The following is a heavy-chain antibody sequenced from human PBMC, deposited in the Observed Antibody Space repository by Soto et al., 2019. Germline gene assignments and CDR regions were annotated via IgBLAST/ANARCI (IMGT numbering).Heavy chain of an antibody. CDR1: GGTFSSYP. V-gene: IGHV1-69*02. D-gene: IGHD4-17*01. CDR3: ASYGGNDYYFDY. CDR2: IIPMLGIA. J-gene: IGHJ4*02. Sequence: QVLLMQSGAEVKKPGSSVKVSCKASGGTFSSYPISWVRQAPGQGLEWMGRIIPMLGIANYAQKFRGRVTITADISASTGYMELSSLRSEDTAVYYCASYGGNDYYFDYWGQGTLVTVSS.